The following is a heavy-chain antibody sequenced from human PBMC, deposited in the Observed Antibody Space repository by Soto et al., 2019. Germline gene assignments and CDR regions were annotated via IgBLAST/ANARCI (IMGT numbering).Heavy chain of an antibody. CDR2: IIPILGIA. V-gene: IGHV1-69*08. Sequence: QVQLVQSGAEVKKPGSSVKVSCKASGGTFRSYTISWVRQAPGQGLEWMGRIIPILGIANYAQKFQGRVTITADKSTSTAYMEVSSLRSDDTAVYYCARDSLDFWSGYYYYYMDVWGKGTTVTVSS. CDR3: ARDSLDFWSGYYYYYMDV. D-gene: IGHD3-3*01. J-gene: IGHJ6*03. CDR1: GGTFRSYT.